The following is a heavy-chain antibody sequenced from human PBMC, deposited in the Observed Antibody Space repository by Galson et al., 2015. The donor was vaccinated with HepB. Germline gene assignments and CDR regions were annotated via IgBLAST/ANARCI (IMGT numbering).Heavy chain of an antibody. V-gene: IGHV3-7*01. CDR1: GFTFSTYW. CDR2: IKQDGSEK. J-gene: IGHJ6*02. Sequence: SLRLSCAASGFTFSTYWMSWVRQVPGQGLEWVANIKQDGSEKNYVDSVKGRFAISRDNAKDSLYLQLNSLRAEDTGVYYCGRDMDVWGQGTTVSVSS. CDR3: GRDMDV.